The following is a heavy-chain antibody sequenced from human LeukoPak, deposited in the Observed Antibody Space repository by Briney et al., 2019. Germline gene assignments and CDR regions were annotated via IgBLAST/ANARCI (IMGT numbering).Heavy chain of an antibody. Sequence: GGSLRLSCAVSGFTFDDYTMHWVRQAPGKGLEWVSSISSSSSYIYYADSVKGRFTISRDNAKNSLYLQMNSLRAEDTAVYYCARGEYYQDGIGNNRFDYWGQGALVTVSP. D-gene: IGHD3-22*01. CDR3: ARGEYYQDGIGNNRFDY. CDR1: GFTFDDYT. CDR2: ISSSSSYI. V-gene: IGHV3-21*01. J-gene: IGHJ4*02.